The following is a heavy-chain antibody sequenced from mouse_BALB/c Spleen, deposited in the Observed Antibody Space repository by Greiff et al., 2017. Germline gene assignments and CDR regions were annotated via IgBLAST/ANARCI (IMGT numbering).Heavy chain of an antibody. V-gene: IGHV14-3*02. CDR3: ARCSLYGYFDV. CDR2: IDHANGNT. J-gene: IGHJ1*01. Sequence: EVQVVESGAELVKPGASVTLSCTASGFNITDTYMHWVKQRPEQGLEWIGRIDHANGNTKYDPKFKGKATITADTSSNTAYLQLSSLTSEDTAVYCCARCSLYGYFDVWGAGTTVTVSA. CDR1: GFNITDTY. D-gene: IGHD6-1*01.